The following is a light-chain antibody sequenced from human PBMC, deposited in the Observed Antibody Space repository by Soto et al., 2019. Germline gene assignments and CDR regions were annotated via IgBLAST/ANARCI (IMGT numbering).Light chain of an antibody. V-gene: IGLV2-14*01. CDR1: SSDVGGYNY. J-gene: IGLJ1*01. CDR2: DVS. CDR3: SSYTSISTRV. Sequence: QSALTQPASVSGSPGQSITISCTGTSSDVGGYNYVSWYQQHPGKAPKLMIYDVSNRPSGVSNRFSGSKSGNTASLSISGLQADYVADYYCSSYTSISTRVFGTGTNVTV.